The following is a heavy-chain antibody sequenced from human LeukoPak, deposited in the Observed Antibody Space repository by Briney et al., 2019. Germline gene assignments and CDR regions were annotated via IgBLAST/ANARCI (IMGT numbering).Heavy chain of an antibody. Sequence: GGSLRLSCAASGFPFRSHSMSWVRQAPGQGLEWVAFISSSSTFIDYGDSVKGRSNISRDNANRVVYLQMDSLRPEDTAVYYCARDQTFDSRPWVGAFDLWGHGTMVTVSS. V-gene: IGHV3-21*04. CDR1: GFPFRSHS. CDR2: ISSSSTFI. CDR3: ARDQTFDSRPWVGAFDL. D-gene: IGHD3-22*01. J-gene: IGHJ3*01.